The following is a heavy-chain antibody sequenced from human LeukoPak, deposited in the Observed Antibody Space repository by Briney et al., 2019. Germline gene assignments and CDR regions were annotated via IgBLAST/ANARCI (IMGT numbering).Heavy chain of an antibody. CDR2: IYYRGRT. V-gene: IGHV4-39*07. Sequence: SETLSLTCIVSGGSISSSGYYWAWIRQPPGKGLEWLGSIYYRGRTSYNESLKSRVAMSIDTSRNQFSLKLSSVTAADTAVYYCARVGTYSSGWEIDYWGQGTLVTVSS. J-gene: IGHJ4*02. CDR3: ARVGTYSSGWEIDY. CDR1: GGSISSSGYY. D-gene: IGHD6-19*01.